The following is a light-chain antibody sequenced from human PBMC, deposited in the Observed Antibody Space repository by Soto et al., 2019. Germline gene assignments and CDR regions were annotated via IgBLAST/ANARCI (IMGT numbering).Light chain of an antibody. V-gene: IGLV2-8*01. CDR2: GVT. Sequence: QSALAQPPSASGSPGQSVTISCTGSGSDIGAYNFVSWYQQHPGKAPKLMIFGVTERPSGVPDRFSGSKSGNTASLTISGLQAEDEADYYCSSYTSSSPDVFGTGTKLTVL. CDR1: GSDIGAYNF. J-gene: IGLJ1*01. CDR3: SSYTSSSPDV.